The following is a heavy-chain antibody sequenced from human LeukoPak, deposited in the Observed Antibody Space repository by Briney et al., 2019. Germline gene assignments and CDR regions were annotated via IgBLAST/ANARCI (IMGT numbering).Heavy chain of an antibody. CDR3: ARYSSGWYVPAGAFDI. CDR2: INHSGST. CDR1: GGSFSGYY. Sequence: PETLSLTCAVYGGSFSGYYWSWIRQPPGKGLEWIGEINHSGSTNYNPSLKSRVTISVDTSKNQFSLKLSSVTAADTAVYYCARYSSGWYVPAGAFDIWGQGTMVTVSS. D-gene: IGHD6-19*01. J-gene: IGHJ3*02. V-gene: IGHV4-34*01.